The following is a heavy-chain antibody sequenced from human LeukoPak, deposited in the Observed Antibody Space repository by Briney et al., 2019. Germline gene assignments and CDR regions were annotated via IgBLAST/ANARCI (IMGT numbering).Heavy chain of an antibody. CDR2: IYHSGST. D-gene: IGHD6-19*01. Sequence: SETLSLTCTVSGGSISSGGYYWSWIRQPPGKGLEWIGYIYHSGSTYYNPSLESRVTISVDRSKNQFSLKLSSVTAADTAVYYCARASPSQWFDYWGQGTLVTVSS. CDR1: GGSISSGGYY. J-gene: IGHJ4*02. V-gene: IGHV4-30-2*01. CDR3: ARASPSQWFDY.